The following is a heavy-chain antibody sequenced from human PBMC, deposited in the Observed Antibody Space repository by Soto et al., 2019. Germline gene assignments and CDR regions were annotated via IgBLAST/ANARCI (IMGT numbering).Heavy chain of an antibody. D-gene: IGHD1-26*01. V-gene: IGHV1-69*01. Sequence: QVQLVQSGAEVKKPGSSVNVSCEASGGTFSSYPINWVRQAPGQGLEWMGGIIPFFGTSNYAQKFQGRVTITAADSTSTAYMELRSLRSEDTAVYYCARVGHITNYGMAVWGQGTTVTVSS. CDR2: IIPFFGTS. J-gene: IGHJ6*02. CDR1: GGTFSSYP. CDR3: ARVGHITNYGMAV.